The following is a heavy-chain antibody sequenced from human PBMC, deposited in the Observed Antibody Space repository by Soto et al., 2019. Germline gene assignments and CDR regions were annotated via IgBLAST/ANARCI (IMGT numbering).Heavy chain of an antibody. J-gene: IGHJ6*02. D-gene: IGHD2-2*01. Sequence: GGSLRLSCAASGFTFSSYEMNWVRQAPGKGLEWVSYISSSGSTIYYADSVKGRFTISRDNAKNSLYLQMNSLGAEDTAVYYCARDRRRLAAASIVVVPAARGGYYGMDVWGQGTTVTVSS. CDR1: GFTFSSYE. V-gene: IGHV3-48*03. CDR3: ARDRRRLAAASIVVVPAARGGYYGMDV. CDR2: ISSSGSTI.